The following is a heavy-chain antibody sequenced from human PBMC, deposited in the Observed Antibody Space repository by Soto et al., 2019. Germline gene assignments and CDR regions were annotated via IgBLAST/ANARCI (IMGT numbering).Heavy chain of an antibody. Sequence: GGSLRLSCAASGFTFSSYWMSGVRQAPGKGLEWVANIKQDGSEKYYVDSVKGRFTISRDNAKNSLYLQMNSLRAEDTAVYYCARAVAGDAFDIWGQGTMVTVSS. J-gene: IGHJ3*02. CDR2: IKQDGSEK. CDR3: ARAVAGDAFDI. CDR1: GFTFSSYW. V-gene: IGHV3-7*05. D-gene: IGHD6-19*01.